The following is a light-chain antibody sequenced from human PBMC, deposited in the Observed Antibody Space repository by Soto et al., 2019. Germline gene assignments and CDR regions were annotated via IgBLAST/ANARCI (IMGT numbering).Light chain of an antibody. J-gene: IGKJ4*01. CDR3: QQYNNWPLT. CDR1: QSAGSK. Sequence: EIVMTQSPATLSVSPGERATLSCRASQSAGSKLAWYQQKPGQALRLLIYGASTRATGIPARFSGSGSGTEFTLTISSLQSEDFAVYYCQQYNNWPLTFGGGTKVEIK. CDR2: GAS. V-gene: IGKV3D-15*01.